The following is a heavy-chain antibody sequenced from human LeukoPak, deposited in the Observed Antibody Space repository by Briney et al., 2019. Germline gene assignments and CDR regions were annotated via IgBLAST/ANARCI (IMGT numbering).Heavy chain of an antibody. Sequence: PRGSLRLSCAASGFTFSSYWISWVRQAPGKGLEWVGNIKEDGSEKNYVDSVKGRFTISRDNAKNSLYLEMNSLRAEDTAIYYCARDWHGRDYDTWLWGQRILVSFSS. J-gene: IGHJ4*02. CDR3: ARDWHGRDYDTWL. CDR1: GFTFSSYW. CDR2: IKEDGSEK. D-gene: IGHD3-9*01. V-gene: IGHV3-7*01.